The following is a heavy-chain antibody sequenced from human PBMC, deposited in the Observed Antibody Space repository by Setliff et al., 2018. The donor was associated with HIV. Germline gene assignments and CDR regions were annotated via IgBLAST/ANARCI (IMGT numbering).Heavy chain of an antibody. CDR2: ISYDGSNK. Sequence: GGSLRLSCAASGFTFYSYAMHWVRQAPGKGLEWVALISYDGSNKFYADSMKGRFTISRDNSKNTLYLQMNSLRAEDTAVYYCARLARGLPAFDIWGQGTMVTVSS. V-gene: IGHV3-30*04. D-gene: IGHD3-3*02. J-gene: IGHJ3*02. CDR3: ARLARGLPAFDI. CDR1: GFTFYSYA.